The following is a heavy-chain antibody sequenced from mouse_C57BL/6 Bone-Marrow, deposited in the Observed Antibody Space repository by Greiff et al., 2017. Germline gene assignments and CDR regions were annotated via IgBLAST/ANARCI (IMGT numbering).Heavy chain of an antibody. V-gene: IGHV1-81*01. D-gene: IGHD2-1*01. CDR3: ARYGDGNYVNAMDY. CDR2: IYPRSGNT. J-gene: IGHJ4*01. CDR1: GYTFTSYG. Sequence: QVQLKESGAELARPGASVKLSCKASGYTFTSYGISWVKQRTGQGLEWIGEIYPRSGNTYYNEKFKGKATLTADKSSSTAYMELRSLTSEDSAVYFCARYGDGNYVNAMDYWGQGTSVTVSS.